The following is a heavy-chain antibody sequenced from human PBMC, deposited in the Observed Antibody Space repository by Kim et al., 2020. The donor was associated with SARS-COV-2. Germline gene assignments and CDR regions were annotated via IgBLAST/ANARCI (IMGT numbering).Heavy chain of an antibody. Sequence: ASVKVSCKVSGYTLTELSMHWVRQAPGKGLEWMGGFDPEDGETIYAQKFQGRVTMTEDTSTDTAYMELSSLRSEDTAVYYCATEGIAAAGTNYWGQGTLVTVSS. CDR2: FDPEDGET. V-gene: IGHV1-24*01. J-gene: IGHJ4*02. CDR1: GYTLTELS. D-gene: IGHD6-13*01. CDR3: ATEGIAAAGTNY.